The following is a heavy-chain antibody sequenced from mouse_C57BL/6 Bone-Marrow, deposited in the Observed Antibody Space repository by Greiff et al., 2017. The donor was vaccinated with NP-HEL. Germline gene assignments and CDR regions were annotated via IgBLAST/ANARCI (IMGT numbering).Heavy chain of an antibody. J-gene: IGHJ3*01. Sequence: EVQLQQSGAELVRPGASVKLSCTASGFNINDDYMHWVKQRPEQGLEWIGWIYPENGDTEYASKFQGKATITADPSSNTAYLQLSSLRSEDTAVYYCTTNYDEASGFAYWGQGTLVTVSA. D-gene: IGHD2-4*01. CDR2: IYPENGDT. CDR3: TTNYDEASGFAY. V-gene: IGHV14-4*01. CDR1: GFNINDDY.